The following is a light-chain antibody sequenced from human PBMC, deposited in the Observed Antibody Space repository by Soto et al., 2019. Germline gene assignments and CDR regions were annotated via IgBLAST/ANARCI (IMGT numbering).Light chain of an antibody. CDR2: DVS. V-gene: IGLV2-14*03. J-gene: IGLJ2*01. CDR1: ISDVATYNY. CDR3: SSYTSSITL. Sequence: QSALTQPASVSGSPGQSITISCTGTISDVATYNYVSWYQHHPDKAPKLIIFDVSNRPSGVSNRFSGSKSGNTASLTISGLQAEDEADYYCSSYTSSITLFGGGTKLTVL.